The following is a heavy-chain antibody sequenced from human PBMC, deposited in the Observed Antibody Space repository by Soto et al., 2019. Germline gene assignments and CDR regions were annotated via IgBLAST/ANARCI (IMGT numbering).Heavy chain of an antibody. V-gene: IGHV1-69*01. D-gene: IGHD2-8*02. CDR2: IIPILNSP. J-gene: IGHJ6*02. CDR3: ARAAPYCTSAACPKFYDMDV. CDR1: GGTFGSYA. Sequence: QVQLVQSGAEVKKPGSSVKVSCKASGGTFGSYAITWVRRAPGQGLEWLGGIIPILNSPAYAQKFKARVVITSDEITNTAYMELNSLRFDDTAVYYCARAAPYCTSAACPKFYDMDVWGQGTTVTVAS.